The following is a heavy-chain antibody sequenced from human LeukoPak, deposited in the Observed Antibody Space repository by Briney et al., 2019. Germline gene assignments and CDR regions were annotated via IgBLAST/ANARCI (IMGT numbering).Heavy chain of an antibody. D-gene: IGHD3-22*01. Sequence: SETLSLTCAVYGGSFSGYYWSWIRQPPGKGLERIGEINHSGSTKYNPSLKSRVTISVDTSKNQFSLKLSSVTAADTAVYYCARGGTSDYYDSWDERSNGMDVWGQGTTVTVSS. J-gene: IGHJ6*02. CDR1: GGSFSGYY. CDR3: ARGGTSDYYDSWDERSNGMDV. V-gene: IGHV4-34*01. CDR2: INHSGST.